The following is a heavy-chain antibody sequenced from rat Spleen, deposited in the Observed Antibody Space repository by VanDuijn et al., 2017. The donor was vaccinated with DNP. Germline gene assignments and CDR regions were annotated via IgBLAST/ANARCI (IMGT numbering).Heavy chain of an antibody. CDR2: INYDGTRT. CDR1: GFTFSDYA. J-gene: IGHJ2*01. CDR3: TRRDSSLLLHGFFDY. Sequence: EVQLVESGGDLVQPGRSLILSCAASGFTFSDYAMAWVRQAPKKGLGWVATINYDGTRTYYRDSVKGRFTISRDNARSILYLQMDSLGSEDTATYYCTRRDSSLLLHGFFDYWGQGVMVTVSS. V-gene: IGHV5-17*01. D-gene: IGHD1-1*01.